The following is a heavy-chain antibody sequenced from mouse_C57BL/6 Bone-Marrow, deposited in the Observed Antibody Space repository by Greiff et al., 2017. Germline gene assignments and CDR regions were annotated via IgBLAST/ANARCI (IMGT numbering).Heavy chain of an antibody. Sequence: QVQLKQSGAELVKPGASVKLSCKASGYTFTSYWMHWVKQRPGRGLEWIGRIDPNSGGTKYNEKFKSKATLTVDKPSSTAYMQLSSLTSEDSAVYYCARWGPASNYGGFAYWGQGTLVTVSA. CDR2: IDPNSGGT. J-gene: IGHJ3*01. CDR1: GYTFTSYW. V-gene: IGHV1-72*01. D-gene: IGHD2-5*01. CDR3: ARWGPASNYGGFAY.